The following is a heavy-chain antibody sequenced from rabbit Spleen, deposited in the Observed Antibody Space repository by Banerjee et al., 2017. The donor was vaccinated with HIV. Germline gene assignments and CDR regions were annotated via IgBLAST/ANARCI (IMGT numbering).Heavy chain of an antibody. CDR2: IYTGDGES. J-gene: IGHJ4*01. V-gene: IGHV1S45*01. D-gene: IGHD2-1*01. Sequence: QEQLVESGGGLVKPEGSLTLTCTASGFSFSNSAWICWVRQAPGKGLELIACIYTGDGESYYATWAKGRFTISKTSSTTVTLQMTSLTAADTATYFCAREEYSADDYGDFDLWGQGTLVTVS. CDR1: GFSFSNSAW. CDR3: AREEYSADDYGDFDL.